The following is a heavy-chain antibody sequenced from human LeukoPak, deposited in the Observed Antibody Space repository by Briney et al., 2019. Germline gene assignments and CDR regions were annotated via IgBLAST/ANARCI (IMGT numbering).Heavy chain of an antibody. Sequence: SETLSLTCTVSGGSISSYYWSWIRQPPGKGLEWIGYIYYSGSTNYNPSLKSRVTIPVDTSKNQFSLKLRSVTAADTAVYYCAREGISSGYFDYWGQGTLVTVSS. CDR2: IYYSGST. CDR3: AREGISSGYFDY. J-gene: IGHJ4*02. CDR1: GGSISSYY. D-gene: IGHD3-22*01. V-gene: IGHV4-59*01.